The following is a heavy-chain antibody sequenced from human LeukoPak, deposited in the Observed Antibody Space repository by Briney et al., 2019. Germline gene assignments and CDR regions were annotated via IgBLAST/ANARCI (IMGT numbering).Heavy chain of an antibody. J-gene: IGHJ4*02. Sequence: GESLQISCKGSGYSFTSYWIDWVRQMPGKGLEWMGVMYPGGSDIRYSPSFQGQVTISADKSIDTAYLQWSSLKTSDSAMYYCASRTGSYYPFDSWGQGTLVTVSS. V-gene: IGHV5-51*01. CDR3: ASRTGSYYPFDS. D-gene: IGHD1-26*01. CDR2: MYPGGSDI. CDR1: GYSFTSYW.